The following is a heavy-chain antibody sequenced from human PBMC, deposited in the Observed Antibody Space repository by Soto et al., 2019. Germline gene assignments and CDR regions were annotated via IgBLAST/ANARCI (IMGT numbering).Heavy chain of an antibody. CDR1: GFSLTTSGVG. J-gene: IGHJ5*02. Sequence: ESGPTLVNPXQTLTLTCTFSGFSLTTSGVGVGWIRQPPGKALEWLALIYWNDDKRYSPSLKGRLTITKDTSKNQVVLAMTNMDPVDTATYYCAHHTITPVTNWFDPWGLGTLVTVSS. D-gene: IGHD1-20*01. CDR3: AHHTITPVTNWFDP. CDR2: IYWNDDK. V-gene: IGHV2-5*01.